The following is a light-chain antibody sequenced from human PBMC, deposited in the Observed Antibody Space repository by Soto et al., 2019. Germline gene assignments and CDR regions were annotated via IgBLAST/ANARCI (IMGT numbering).Light chain of an antibody. CDR2: DAS. J-gene: IGKJ2*01. CDR3: QQRSNWPPYT. CDR1: QSVSSY. Sequence: EIVLTQSPATLSLSPGERATLSCRASQSVSSYLAWYQQKPGQAPRLLIYDASNRATGIPARFSGSGSGTDFTLNISGLEPEDFAVYSCQQRSNWPPYTFGQGTKLEIK. V-gene: IGKV3-11*01.